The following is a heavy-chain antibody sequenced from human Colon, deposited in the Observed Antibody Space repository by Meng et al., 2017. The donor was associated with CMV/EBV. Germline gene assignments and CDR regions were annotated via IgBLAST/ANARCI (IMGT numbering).Heavy chain of an antibody. CDR2: ISPSAGTT. J-gene: IGHJ4*02. V-gene: IGHV1-46*01. CDR1: GYTFSSYY. CDR3: ARDPAPARTGAYFDF. Sequence: GYTFSSYYIHWMRQAPGQGPEWMGIISPSAGTTNYAQRFQGRVSMTRDTSTSTLYMELSGLRSEDKALYYCARDPAPARTGAYFDFWGQGTRGT. D-gene: IGHD6-6*01.